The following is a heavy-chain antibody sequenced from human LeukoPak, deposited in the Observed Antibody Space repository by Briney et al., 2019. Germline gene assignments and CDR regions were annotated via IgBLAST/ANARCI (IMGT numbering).Heavy chain of an antibody. CDR3: ARDDRDSYGRTIDY. V-gene: IGHV1-18*01. Sequence: GASVKVSCKASGGTFSSYAISWVRQAPGQGLEWMGWISAYNGNTNYAQKLQGRVTMATDTSTSTAYMELRSLRSDDTAVYYCARDDRDSYGRTIDYWGQGTLVTVSS. CDR2: ISAYNGNT. CDR1: GGTFSSYA. J-gene: IGHJ4*02. D-gene: IGHD5-18*01.